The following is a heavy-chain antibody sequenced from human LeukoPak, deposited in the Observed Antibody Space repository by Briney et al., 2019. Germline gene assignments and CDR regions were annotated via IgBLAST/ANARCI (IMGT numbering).Heavy chain of an antibody. D-gene: IGHD5-18*01. CDR2: INPDGSDT. J-gene: IGHJ6*02. V-gene: IGHV3-74*01. CDR1: KFTFGSFW. Sequence: GGSLRLSCAASKFTFGSFWMNWVRLVPGKGLVWVSRINPDGSDTEYADSVKGRFTVSRDNARNSLYLQMSSLSVQDSGLYYCARVRNGYSSGLDVWGPGTWVTVSS. CDR3: ARVRNGYSSGLDV.